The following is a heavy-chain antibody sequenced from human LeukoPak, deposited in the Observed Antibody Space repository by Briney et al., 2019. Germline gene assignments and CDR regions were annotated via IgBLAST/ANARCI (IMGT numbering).Heavy chain of an antibody. J-gene: IGHJ4*02. Sequence: SVKVSCKASGGTFSSYAISWVRQAPGQGLEWMGGFDPEDGETIYAQKFQGRVTMTRDTSTSTFYMELSSLRSEDTAVYYCARLETLGSSIGDYWGQGTPVTVSS. CDR1: GGTFSSYA. CDR2: FDPEDGET. V-gene: IGHV1-69*10. D-gene: IGHD6-6*01. CDR3: ARLETLGSSIGDY.